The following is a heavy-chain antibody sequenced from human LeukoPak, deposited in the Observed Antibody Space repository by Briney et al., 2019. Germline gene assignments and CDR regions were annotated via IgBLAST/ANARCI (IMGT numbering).Heavy chain of an antibody. D-gene: IGHD3-3*01. CDR1: GYTFTSYG. CDR3: ARVEGPSIFGVIDY. Sequence: ASVKVSCKASGYTFTSYGINWVRQAPGQGLEWMGWISGYNGYTYYAQKLQGRVTMTTDTSTSTAYMEVRSLRSDDTAVYFCARVEGPSIFGVIDYWGQGTLVTISS. J-gene: IGHJ4*02. V-gene: IGHV1-18*01. CDR2: ISGYNGYT.